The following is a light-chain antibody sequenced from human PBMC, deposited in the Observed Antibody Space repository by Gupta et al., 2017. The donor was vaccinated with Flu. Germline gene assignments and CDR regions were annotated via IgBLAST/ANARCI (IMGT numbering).Light chain of an antibody. V-gene: IGLV1-40*01. CDR3: QSYDSSRNVFV. CDR1: SSNIGAGYD. Sequence: QTVLTQPPSVSGPPGQRVTISSTGSSSNIGAGYDVNWYQQPPETAPKLLLYGNSNRPSGAPDRFSASKSGTSASLTITGLQAEDEADYYCQSYDSSRNVFVFGTGTKLTVL. CDR2: GNS. J-gene: IGLJ1*01.